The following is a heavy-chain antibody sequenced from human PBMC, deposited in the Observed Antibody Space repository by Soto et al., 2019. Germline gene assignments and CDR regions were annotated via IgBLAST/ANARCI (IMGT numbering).Heavy chain of an antibody. J-gene: IGHJ4*02. CDR1: GFTVRSTY. CDR3: ARSGYSYGPFDY. D-gene: IGHD5-18*01. Sequence: EVQLVESGGGLIQPGGSLRLSCAASGFTVRSTYMSWVRQAPGKGLEWVSVTYSGGSTYYADSVKGRFTISRDNSKNTLYLQRNSLRAEDTAVYYCARSGYSYGPFDYWGQGTLVTVSS. CDR2: TYSGGST. V-gene: IGHV3-53*01.